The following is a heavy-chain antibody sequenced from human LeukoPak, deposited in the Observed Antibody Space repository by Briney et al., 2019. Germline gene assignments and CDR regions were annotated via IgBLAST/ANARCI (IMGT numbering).Heavy chain of an antibody. V-gene: IGHV1-18*01. D-gene: IGHD3-22*01. CDR2: ISAYNGNT. CDR1: DYTFTSYG. Sequence: ASVKVSCKASDYTFTSYGISWVRQAPGQGLEWVGWISAYNGNTNCAQKLQGRVTMTTDTSTSTAYMELRSLRSDDTAVYYCARVRWLYDSRGNDYWGQGTLVTVSS. J-gene: IGHJ4*02. CDR3: ARVRWLYDSRGNDY.